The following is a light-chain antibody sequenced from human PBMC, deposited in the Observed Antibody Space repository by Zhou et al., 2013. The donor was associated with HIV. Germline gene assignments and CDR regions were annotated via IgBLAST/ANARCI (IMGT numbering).Light chain of an antibody. Sequence: EIVMTQSPATLSVSPGERATLSCRASQSVSSNLAWYQQKPGQAPRLLIYGASTRATGVPDRFSGSGSGTDFLLTISGLASEDFAVYYCYQYGGSPPTFGQGTRVE. CDR3: YQYGGSPPT. CDR2: GAS. V-gene: IGKV3D-15*01. CDR1: QSVSSN. J-gene: IGKJ1*01.